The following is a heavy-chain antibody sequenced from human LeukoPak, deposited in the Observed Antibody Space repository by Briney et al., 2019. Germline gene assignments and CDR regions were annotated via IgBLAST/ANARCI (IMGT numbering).Heavy chain of an antibody. CDR3: ARLGYSYGYNWFDP. CDR2: IYPGDSDT. V-gene: IGHV5-51*01. J-gene: IGHJ5*02. D-gene: IGHD5-18*01. Sequence: HGESLKISRKGSGYSFTSYWIGWERQMPGKGLEWMGIIYPGDSDTRYSPSFQGQVTISADKSISTAYLQWSSLKASDTAMYYCARLGYSYGYNWFDPWGQGTLVTVSS. CDR1: GYSFTSYW.